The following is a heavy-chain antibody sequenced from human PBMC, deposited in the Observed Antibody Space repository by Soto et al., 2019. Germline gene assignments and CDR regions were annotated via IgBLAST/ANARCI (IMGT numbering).Heavy chain of an antibody. CDR1: GYTFTSYG. D-gene: IGHD3-10*01. CDR3: ARDPDLWFGELLSTHPLPAY. CDR2: ISAYNGNT. J-gene: IGHJ4*02. Sequence: ASVKVSCKASGYTFTSYGISWVRQAPGQGLEWMGWISAYNGNTNYAQKLQGRVTMTTDTSTSTAYMELRSLRSDDTAVYYCARDPDLWFGELLSTHPLPAYWGQGTLVTVSS. V-gene: IGHV1-18*01.